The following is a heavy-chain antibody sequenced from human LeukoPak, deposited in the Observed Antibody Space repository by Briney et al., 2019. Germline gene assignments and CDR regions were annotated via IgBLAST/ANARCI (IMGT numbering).Heavy chain of an antibody. CDR3: ARGVIPESASFGKGEFDY. CDR1: GGSFSGYY. V-gene: IGHV4-34*01. J-gene: IGHJ4*02. Sequence: SETLSLTCAVYGGSFSGYYWSWIRQPPGKGLEWIGEINHSGSTNYNPSLKSRVTISVATSKNQFSLKLSSVTAADPAVYYCARGVIPESASFGKGEFDYWGQGTLVTVSS. D-gene: IGHD2-21*01. CDR2: INHSGST.